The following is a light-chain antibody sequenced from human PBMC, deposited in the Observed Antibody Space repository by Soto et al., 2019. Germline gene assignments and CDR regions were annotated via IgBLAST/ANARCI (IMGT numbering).Light chain of an antibody. CDR1: QSVSSSY. CDR2: GAS. CDR3: QQYSSSPPTYT. V-gene: IGKV3-20*01. Sequence: EIVLTQSPGTLSLSPGERATLSCRASQSVSSSYLVWYQQKPGQAPRLLIYGASSRATGIPDRFSGSGSGTDFNITISRLEHEDFAVYYCQQYSSSPPTYTFGQGTKLEIK. J-gene: IGKJ2*01.